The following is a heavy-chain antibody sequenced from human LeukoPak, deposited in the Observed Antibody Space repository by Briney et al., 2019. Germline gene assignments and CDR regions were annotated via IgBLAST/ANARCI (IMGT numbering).Heavy chain of an antibody. CDR2: INPSGGST. CDR3: ARARSSVTTVTTPGY. D-gene: IGHD4-17*01. Sequence: ASVKVSCKASGYTFTSYYMHWVRQAPGQGLEWMGIINPSGGSTSYAQKFQGRVTMTRDTSTSTVYMELSSLRSEVTAVYYCARARSSVTTVTTPGYWGQGTLVTVSS. CDR1: GYTFTSYY. V-gene: IGHV1-46*01. J-gene: IGHJ4*02.